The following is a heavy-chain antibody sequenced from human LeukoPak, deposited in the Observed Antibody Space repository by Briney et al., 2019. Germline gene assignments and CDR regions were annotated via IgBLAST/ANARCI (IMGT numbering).Heavy chain of an antibody. Sequence: SVKVSCKAFGYTFTGYYMHWVRQAPGQGLEWMGWINPNSGGTNSAQKFQGRVTMTRDTSISTAYMELSRLTSDDTAAYYCARGKDWGPYWGQGTLVTVSS. J-gene: IGHJ4*02. D-gene: IGHD7-27*01. V-gene: IGHV1-2*02. CDR2: INPNSGGT. CDR1: GYTFTGYY. CDR3: ARGKDWGPY.